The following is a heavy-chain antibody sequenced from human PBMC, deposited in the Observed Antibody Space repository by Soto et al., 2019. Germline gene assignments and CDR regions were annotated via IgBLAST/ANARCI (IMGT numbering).Heavy chain of an antibody. V-gene: IGHV2-5*01. Sequence: QIALQESGPTVVKPTQTLTLTCTFSGFSLTTTGVGVGWIRHAPGKALEWPAMVYWNDERRYSPSLKSRLTITQDTSKNQVVLTMTYMDPVDTATYFCAHYDSSGYFSHFDSWGQGTLVTVSS. CDR3: AHYDSSGYFSHFDS. CDR1: GFSLTTTGVG. J-gene: IGHJ4*02. CDR2: VYWNDER. D-gene: IGHD3-22*01.